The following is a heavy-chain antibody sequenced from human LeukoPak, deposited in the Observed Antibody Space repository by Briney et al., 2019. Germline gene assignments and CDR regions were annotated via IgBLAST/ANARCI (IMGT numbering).Heavy chain of an antibody. D-gene: IGHD3-22*01. CDR3: ARGPQYYYDSSGYYGEHAFDI. V-gene: IGHV3-30-3*01. CDR1: GFTFSSYA. CDR2: ISYDGSNK. J-gene: IGHJ3*02. Sequence: GGSLRLSCAASGFTFSSYAMHWVRQAPGKGLEWVAVISYDGSNKYYADSVKGRFTISRDNSRNTLYLQMNSLRAEDTAVYYCARGPQYYYDSSGYYGEHAFDIWGQGTMVTVSS.